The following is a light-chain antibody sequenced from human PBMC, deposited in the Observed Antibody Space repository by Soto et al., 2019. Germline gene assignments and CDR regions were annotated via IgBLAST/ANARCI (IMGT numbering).Light chain of an antibody. Sequence: EIVLTQSPATLSLSPGERATLSCRASQSVSSHLAWYQQKPGQAPRLLIYDASNSATGIPARFSGSGSGTDFTLTISSLEPEDFAVYYCQQRSNCPQTFGQGTKVEIK. CDR1: QSVSSH. CDR3: QQRSNCPQT. V-gene: IGKV3-11*01. CDR2: DAS. J-gene: IGKJ1*01.